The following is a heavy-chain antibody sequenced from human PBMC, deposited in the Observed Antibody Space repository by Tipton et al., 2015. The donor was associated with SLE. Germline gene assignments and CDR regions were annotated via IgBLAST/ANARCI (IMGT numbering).Heavy chain of an antibody. D-gene: IGHD6-19*01. CDR2: IYYSGST. Sequence: LRLSCTVSGGSISSYYWSWIRQPPGKGLEWIGYIYYSGSTNYNPSLKSRVTITVDTSKNQFSLKLSSVTAADTAVYYCARQPLGTGAGLDYWGQGTLVTVSS. CDR1: GGSISSYY. V-gene: IGHV4-59*01. CDR3: ARQPLGTGAGLDY. J-gene: IGHJ4*02.